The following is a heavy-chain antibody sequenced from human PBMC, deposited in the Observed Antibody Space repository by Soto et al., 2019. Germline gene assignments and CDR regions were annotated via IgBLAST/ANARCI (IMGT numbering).Heavy chain of an antibody. J-gene: IGHJ3*02. CDR2: ISNSGDTI. Sequence: GGSLRLSCVASGFTFSYYTMSWVRQAPGKGLEWVSGISNSGDTIYYADSVKGRFTISRDNFKNTLYLQMNSLRAEDTAVYYCARVGYAVTTGGAFDIWGQGTMVTVSS. D-gene: IGHD4-17*01. CDR3: ARVGYAVTTGGAFDI. CDR1: GFTFSYYT. V-gene: IGHV3-23*01.